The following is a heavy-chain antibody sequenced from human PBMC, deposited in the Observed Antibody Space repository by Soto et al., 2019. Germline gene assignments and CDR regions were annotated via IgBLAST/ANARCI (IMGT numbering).Heavy chain of an antibody. CDR3: ARANIPLGDAFVI. CDR2: TIPMFGTA. J-gene: IGHJ3*02. Sequence: GASVKVSCKASGVTFRNYAISWVRQAPGQGLEWMGGTIPMFGTANYAQKFQGRVTITADESTSTAYMELSSLRSEDTAVYYCARANIPLGDAFVIWGQGTMVTVSS. D-gene: IGHD7-27*01. CDR1: GVTFRNYA. V-gene: IGHV1-69*13.